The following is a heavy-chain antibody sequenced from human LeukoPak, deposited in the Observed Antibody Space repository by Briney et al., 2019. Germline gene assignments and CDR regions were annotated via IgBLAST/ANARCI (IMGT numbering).Heavy chain of an antibody. J-gene: IGHJ4*02. Sequence: ASVKVSCKASGGTFSSYAISWVRQAPGQGLEWMGRIIPILGIASYAQKFQGRVTMTRDTSTSTVYMELSSLRSEDTAVYYCARDGSGSYPNYWGQGTLVTVSS. CDR2: IIPILGIA. CDR1: GGTFSSYA. CDR3: ARDGSGSYPNY. D-gene: IGHD3-10*01. V-gene: IGHV1-69*04.